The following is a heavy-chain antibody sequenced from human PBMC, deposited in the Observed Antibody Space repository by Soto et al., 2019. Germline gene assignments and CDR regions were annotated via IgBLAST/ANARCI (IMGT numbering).Heavy chain of an antibody. J-gene: IGHJ1*01. CDR1: GFTFSSRE. D-gene: IGHD2-8*01. CDR3: ARGGVY. V-gene: IGHV3-48*03. CDR2: ISGSGSTI. Sequence: GSLRLSCEATGFTFSSREMNWIRQTPGKRLEWIAKISGSGSTINYADSVKGRFTISRDNVQRTLHLQMDSLRVEDTGVYYCARGGVYWGRGTLVTASS.